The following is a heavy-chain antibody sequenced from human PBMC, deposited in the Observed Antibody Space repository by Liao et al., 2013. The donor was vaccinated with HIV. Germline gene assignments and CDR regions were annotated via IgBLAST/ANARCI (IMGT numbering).Heavy chain of an antibody. V-gene: IGHV4-39*07. Sequence: QLQLQESGPGLVKPSETLSLTCAVSGASISSSSDYWGWIRQPPGKGLEWIGNIYPSGSTNYNPSLKSRVTMSVDTSKKQFSLKLSSVTAADTAVYYCARDAVVTPIGGWFDPGAREPWSPSPQ. CDR2: IYPSGST. J-gene: IGHJ5*02. D-gene: IGHD4-23*01. CDR1: GASISSSSDY. CDR3: ARDAVVTPIGGWFDP.